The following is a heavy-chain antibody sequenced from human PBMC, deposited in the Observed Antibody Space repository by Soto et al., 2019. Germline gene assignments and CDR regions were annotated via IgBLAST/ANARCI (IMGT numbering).Heavy chain of an antibody. J-gene: IGHJ6*02. Sequence: GGSLRLSCAASGFTFDDYAMHWVRQAPGKGLEWVSGISWNSGSIGYADSVKGRFTISRDNAKNSLYLQMNSLRAEDTALSYCARGDKCGCDLWGQGTTVTGSS. CDR3: ARGDKCGCDL. V-gene: IGHV3-9*01. D-gene: IGHD2-21*01. CDR1: GFTFDDYA. CDR2: ISWNSGSI.